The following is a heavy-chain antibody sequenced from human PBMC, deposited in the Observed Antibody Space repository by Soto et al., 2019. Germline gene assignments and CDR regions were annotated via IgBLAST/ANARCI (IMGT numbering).Heavy chain of an antibody. D-gene: IGHD5-18*01. J-gene: IGHJ4*02. CDR3: GRGGSDSPMAPGY. V-gene: IGHV3-74*01. Sequence: VGSLRLSGAASGFTFSSYWMHWVRQAPGKGLVWVSRINPDGSATNYADSVKGRFTISRDNAKNTLYLQMNSLRAEDTAVFYCGRGGSDSPMAPGYWGQGTLVTVSS. CDR1: GFTFSSYW. CDR2: INPDGSAT.